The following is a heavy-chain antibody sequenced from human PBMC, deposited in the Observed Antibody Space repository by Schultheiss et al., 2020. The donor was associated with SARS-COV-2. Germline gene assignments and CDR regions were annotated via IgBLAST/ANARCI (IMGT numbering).Heavy chain of an antibody. Sequence: GSLRLSCAVYGGSFSGYYWSWIRQPPGKGLEWIGRIYTSGSTNYNPSLKSRVTMSVDTSKNQFSLKLSSVTAADTAVYYCASHGDANYDYVWGSYRKNGFDYWGQGTLVTVSS. V-gene: IGHV4-59*10. CDR3: ASHGDANYDYVWGSYRKNGFDY. J-gene: IGHJ4*02. CDR2: IYTSGST. D-gene: IGHD3-16*02. CDR1: GGSFSGYY.